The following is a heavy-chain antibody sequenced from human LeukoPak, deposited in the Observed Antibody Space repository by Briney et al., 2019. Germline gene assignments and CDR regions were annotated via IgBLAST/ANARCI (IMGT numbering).Heavy chain of an antibody. D-gene: IGHD6-6*01. J-gene: IGHJ4*02. CDR1: GFTFSSYS. Sequence: GGSLRLSCAASGFTFSSYSMNWVRQAPGKGLEWVSSISRSGRYIYYADSVRGRFTISRDNAKNLLYLQMNSLRAEDTAVYYCAKDRLGSSWSLGDWGQGTLVTVSS. CDR2: ISRSGRYI. CDR3: AKDRLGSSWSLGD. V-gene: IGHV3-21*01.